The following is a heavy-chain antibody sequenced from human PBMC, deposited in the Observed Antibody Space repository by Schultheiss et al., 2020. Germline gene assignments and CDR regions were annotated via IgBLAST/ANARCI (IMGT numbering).Heavy chain of an antibody. Sequence: GSLRLSCKGSGYSFTSYWIGWVRQMPGKGLEWMGIIYPGDSDTRYSPSFQGQVTISADKSINTAYLHWSSLKASDTAMYYCARTPMVRGVLDVWGQGTTVTVSS. D-gene: IGHD3-10*01. CDR1: GYSFTSYW. CDR3: ARTPMVRGVLDV. J-gene: IGHJ6*02. CDR2: IYPGDSDT. V-gene: IGHV5-51*01.